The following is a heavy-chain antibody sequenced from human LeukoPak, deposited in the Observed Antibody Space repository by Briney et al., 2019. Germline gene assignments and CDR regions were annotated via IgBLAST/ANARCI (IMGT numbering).Heavy chain of an antibody. CDR2: IKSKTDGGTT. J-gene: IGHJ4*02. D-gene: IGHD3-3*01. CDR1: GFTFSNAW. Sequence: GGSLRLSCAASGFTFSNAWMSWVRQAPGKGLEWVGRIKSKTDGGTTDYAAPVKGRFTISRDDSKNTLYLQMNSLKTEDTAVYYCTTGYDFWSGYPVDYWGQGTLVTVSS. V-gene: IGHV3-15*01. CDR3: TTGYDFWSGYPVDY.